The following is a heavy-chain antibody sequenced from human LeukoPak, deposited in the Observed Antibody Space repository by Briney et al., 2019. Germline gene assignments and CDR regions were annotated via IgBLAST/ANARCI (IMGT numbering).Heavy chain of an antibody. CDR1: GFTFSSYG. CDR2: ISYDGSNK. V-gene: IGHV3-30*18. D-gene: IGHD3-22*01. Sequence: GRSLRLSCAASGFTFSSYGMQWVRQAPGKGLVGVAVISYDGSNKYYADSVRGRFTIYRDTSKNTLYLQMNSPNDEDTAVYYCAKDAQYYDSSGYLRYWGQGTLVTVSS. CDR3: AKDAQYYDSSGYLRY. J-gene: IGHJ4*02.